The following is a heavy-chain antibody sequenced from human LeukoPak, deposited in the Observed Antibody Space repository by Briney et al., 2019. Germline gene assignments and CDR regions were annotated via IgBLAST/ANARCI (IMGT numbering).Heavy chain of an antibody. CDR1: GFTFSSYA. Sequence: GGSLRLSCAASGFTFSSYAMSWVRQAPGKGLEWVSAISGSGGSTYYADSVKGRFTISRDNSKNTLYLQMNSLRAEDTAVYYCAKDQGVYAFWSGYLFDYWGQGTLVTVSS. CDR2: ISGSGGST. V-gene: IGHV3-23*01. D-gene: IGHD3-3*01. CDR3: AKDQGVYAFWSGYLFDY. J-gene: IGHJ4*02.